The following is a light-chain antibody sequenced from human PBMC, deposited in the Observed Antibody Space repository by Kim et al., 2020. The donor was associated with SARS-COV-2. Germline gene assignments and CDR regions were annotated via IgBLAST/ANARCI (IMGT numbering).Light chain of an antibody. CDR1: SSDVGSYNH. Sequence: GQSGTISCTGTSSDVGSYNHVSWYQQHPGTAPKLMIYDVSKRPSGVPERFSGSKSGNTASLTISGLQAEDEADYYCCSSAGGYTWVFGGGTQLTVL. V-gene: IGLV2-11*03. CDR3: CSSAGGYTWV. J-gene: IGLJ3*02. CDR2: DVS.